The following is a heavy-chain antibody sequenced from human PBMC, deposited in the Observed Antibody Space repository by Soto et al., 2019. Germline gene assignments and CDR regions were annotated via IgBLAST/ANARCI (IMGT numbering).Heavy chain of an antibody. V-gene: IGHV1-69*01. D-gene: IGHD3-3*01. J-gene: IGHJ6*02. CDR2: IIPIFGTA. CDR1: GGTFSSYA. Sequence: QVQLVQSGAEVKKPGSSVKVSCKASGGTFSSYAISWVRQAPGQGLEWMGGIIPIFGTANYAQKFQGRVTITADESTSTAYMELSSLRSEDTAVYYCTRFKGDFWSGRRRYYSYGMDVWGQGTTVTVSS. CDR3: TRFKGDFWSGRRRYYSYGMDV.